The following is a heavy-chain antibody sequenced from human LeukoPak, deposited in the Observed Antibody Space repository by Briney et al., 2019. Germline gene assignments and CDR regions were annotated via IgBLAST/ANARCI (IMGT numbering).Heavy chain of an antibody. CDR2: ISGSGGST. J-gene: IGHJ4*02. CDR3: AKVWVTPSLSHDY. V-gene: IGHV3-23*01. Sequence: GGSLRLSCVASGFTFSDRNMDWVRQGPGKGLEWVSAISGSGGSTYYADSVKGRFTISRDNSKNTLYLQMNSLRAEDTAVYYCAKVWVTPSLSHDYWGQGTLVTVSS. D-gene: IGHD2-21*02. CDR1: GFTFSDRN.